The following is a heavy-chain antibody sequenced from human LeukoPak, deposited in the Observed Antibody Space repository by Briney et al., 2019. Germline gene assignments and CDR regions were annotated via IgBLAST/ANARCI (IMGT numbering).Heavy chain of an antibody. CDR2: ISGSGGDT. J-gene: IGHJ4*02. V-gene: IGHV3-23*01. Sequence: GTSLRLSCAASGFTFSSFGMHWVRQAPGKGPEWVSGISGSGGDTYYADSVKGRFTISRDNSKNTLNLQMNSLRAEDTALYYCAKDQNYESSGYYGGFDYWGQGTLVTVSS. D-gene: IGHD3-22*01. CDR3: AKDQNYESSGYYGGFDY. CDR1: GFTFSSFG.